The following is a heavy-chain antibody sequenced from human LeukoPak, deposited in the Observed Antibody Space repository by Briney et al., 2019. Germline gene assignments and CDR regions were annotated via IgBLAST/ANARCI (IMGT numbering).Heavy chain of an antibody. Sequence: SETLSLTYTLAGGSISSYYWSWIRQPAGKGLEWIGRLYTSGTTNYNPSLKSRVTMSVDTSKNPFSLKLSSVTAADTAVYSCARGLREFDYWGQGTLVTVSS. CDR1: GGSISSYY. V-gene: IGHV4-4*07. CDR2: LYTSGTT. J-gene: IGHJ4*02. CDR3: ARGLREFDY.